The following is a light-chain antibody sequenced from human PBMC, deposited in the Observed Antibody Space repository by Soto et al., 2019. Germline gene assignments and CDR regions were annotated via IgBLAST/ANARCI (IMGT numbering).Light chain of an antibody. CDR1: NSDIGAYNY. Sequence: QSALTQPASVSGSPGQSITISCTGTNSDIGAYNYVSWYQQHPDKAPKLMIYDVSNRPSGVSNRFSGSKSGNTASLTISGLQAEDEADYYCSSYTSSSLYVFGTGTKLTVL. V-gene: IGLV2-14*01. CDR3: SSYTSSSLYV. J-gene: IGLJ1*01. CDR2: DVS.